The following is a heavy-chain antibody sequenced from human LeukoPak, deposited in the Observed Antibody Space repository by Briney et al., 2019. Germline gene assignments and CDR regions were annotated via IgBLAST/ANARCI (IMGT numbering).Heavy chain of an antibody. CDR1: GFTFSSYA. CDR3: AKVLGPSGKYSGYVGGAFDY. V-gene: IGHV3-23*01. CDR2: ISGSGGST. D-gene: IGHD5-12*01. J-gene: IGHJ4*02. Sequence: PGGSLRLSCAASGFTFSSYAMSWVRQAPGKGLEWVSAISGSGGSTYYADSVKGRFPISRDNSKNTLYLQMNSLRAEDTAVYYCAKVLGPSGKYSGYVGGAFDYWGQGTLVTVSS.